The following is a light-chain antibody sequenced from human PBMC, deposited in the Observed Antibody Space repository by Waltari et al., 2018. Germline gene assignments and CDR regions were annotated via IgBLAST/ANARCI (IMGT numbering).Light chain of an antibody. J-gene: IGKJ4*01. CDR3: QQRRDLPLT. CDR2: DTS. Sequence: DIVLTQPTAIPSLSPGERASISCRASQSVTNYLAWYQQKPGQAPRLLIYDTSNRATGIPARFSGSGFGTDFTLTISSLEPEDFAFYYCQQRRDLPLTFGGGTKVEIK. V-gene: IGKV3-11*01. CDR1: QSVTNY.